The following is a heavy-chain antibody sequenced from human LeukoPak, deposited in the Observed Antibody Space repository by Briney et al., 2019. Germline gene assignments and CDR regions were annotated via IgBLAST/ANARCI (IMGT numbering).Heavy chain of an antibody. CDR1: GFTVSSNY. V-gene: IGHV3-23*01. J-gene: IGHJ4*02. Sequence: GGSLRLSCAASGFTVSSNYMSWVRQAPGKGLEWVSAISGGGYNTYYADSVKGRFTMSRDNSKNTLHLQMNSLRAEDTAVYYCAKKTSDYGDASSPDYWGQGTLVTVSS. D-gene: IGHD4-17*01. CDR3: AKKTSDYGDASSPDY. CDR2: ISGGGYNT.